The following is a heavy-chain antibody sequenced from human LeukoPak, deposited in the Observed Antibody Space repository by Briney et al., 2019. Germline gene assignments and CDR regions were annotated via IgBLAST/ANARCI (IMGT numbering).Heavy chain of an antibody. CDR3: AKGSMVRPFDP. CDR1: AFTFSSYD. V-gene: IGHV3-23*01. Sequence: GGSLRLSCVASAFTFSSYDMSWVRQAPGKGLEWVSAISGTGGSTYYADSVKGRFTISRDNSKNTLYLQMNSLRAEDTAVYYCAKGSMVRPFDPWGQGTLVTVSS. CDR2: ISGTGGST. J-gene: IGHJ5*02. D-gene: IGHD3-10*01.